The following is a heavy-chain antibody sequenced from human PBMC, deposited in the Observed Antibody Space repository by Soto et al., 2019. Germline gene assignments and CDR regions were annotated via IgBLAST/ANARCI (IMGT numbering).Heavy chain of an antibody. CDR3: ARAHDFWGGRQQPIDS. D-gene: IGHD3-3*01. CDR1: GVSFRGFY. Sequence: QVQLQQWGAGLLRPSETLSLTCAVAGVSFRGFYWTWIRQSPGKGLEWLGSINHVGITKYNPYIKSRVSMPVDTSKSQFSLKLSSVTAADKAVYYCARAHDFWGGRQQPIDSWGQGTLVTVSS. V-gene: IGHV4-34*01. CDR2: INHVGIT. J-gene: IGHJ4*02.